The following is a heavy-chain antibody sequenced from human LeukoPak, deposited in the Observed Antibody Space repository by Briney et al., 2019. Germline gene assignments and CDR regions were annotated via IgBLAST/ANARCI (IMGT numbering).Heavy chain of an antibody. CDR3: ARVLNYYDSSGSNYYYMDV. Sequence: SVKVSCKASGYTFNSYGISWVRQAPGQGLEWMGWISGYNGNTNYAQKLQGRVTMTTDTSTSTAYMELRSLRSDDSAVYYCARVLNYYDSSGSNYYYMDVWGKGTTVTVSS. J-gene: IGHJ6*03. CDR2: ISGYNGNT. V-gene: IGHV1-18*01. D-gene: IGHD3-22*01. CDR1: GYTFNSYG.